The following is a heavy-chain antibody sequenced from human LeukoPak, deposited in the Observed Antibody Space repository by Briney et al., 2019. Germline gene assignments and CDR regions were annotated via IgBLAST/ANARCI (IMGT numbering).Heavy chain of an antibody. J-gene: IGHJ4*02. D-gene: IGHD6-19*01. CDR2: IYYSGST. Sequence: PSETLSLTCTVSGGFISSYYWSWIRQPPGKGLEWIGYIYYSGSTNYNPSLKSRVTISVDTSKNQFSLKLSSVTAADTAVYYCARYLPSSGWFHYFDYWGQGTLVTVSS. CDR3: ARYLPSSGWFHYFDY. V-gene: IGHV4-59*01. CDR1: GGFISSYY.